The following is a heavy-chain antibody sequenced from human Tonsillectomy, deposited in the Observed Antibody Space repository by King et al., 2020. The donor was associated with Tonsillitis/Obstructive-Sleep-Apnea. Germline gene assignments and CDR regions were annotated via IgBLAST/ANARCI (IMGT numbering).Heavy chain of an antibody. CDR2: IIPIFGTA. CDR3: ARVTGSGSGWFDP. V-gene: IGHV1-69*01. CDR1: GGTFSSYA. J-gene: IGHJ5*02. Sequence: VQLVESGAEVKKPGSSVKVSCKASGGTFSSYAISWVRQAPGQGLEWMRGIIPIFGTANYAQKFQGRVTITADESTSTAYMELSSLRSEDTAVYYCARVTGSGSGWFDPWGQGTLVSVSS. D-gene: IGHD3-10*01.